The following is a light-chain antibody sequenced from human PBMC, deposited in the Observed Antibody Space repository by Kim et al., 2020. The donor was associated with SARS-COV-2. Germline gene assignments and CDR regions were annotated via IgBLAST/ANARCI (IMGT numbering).Light chain of an antibody. J-gene: IGLJ3*02. Sequence: VSPGQTASITCGGNNMGSKGARWYQQKPGQAPVLVIYQDSNRPSGIPERFSGSNSGNTATLTISRAEAGDEADYFCQVWDSSNVVFGGGTQLTVL. CDR3: QVWDSSNVV. CDR1: NMGSKG. V-gene: IGLV3-21*01. CDR2: QDS.